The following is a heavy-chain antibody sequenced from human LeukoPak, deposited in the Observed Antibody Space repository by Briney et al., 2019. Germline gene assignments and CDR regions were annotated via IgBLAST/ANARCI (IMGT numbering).Heavy chain of an antibody. CDR1: QFTFSSYE. J-gene: IGHJ4*02. V-gene: IGHV3-48*03. Sequence: PGGSLRLSCAASQFTFSSYEMNWVRQAPGKGLEWVSYISSSSSTIYYADSVKGRFTISRDNAKNSLYLQMNSLRAEDTALYYCARGRWYRLDYCGQGTLVTVSS. CDR3: ARGRWYRLDY. D-gene: IGHD6-13*01. CDR2: ISSSSSTI.